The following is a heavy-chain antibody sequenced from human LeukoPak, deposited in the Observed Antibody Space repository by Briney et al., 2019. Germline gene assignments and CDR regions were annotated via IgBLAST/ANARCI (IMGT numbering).Heavy chain of an antibody. CDR1: GFTFSSYA. CDR2: ISGSGGST. Sequence: GGSLRLSCAASGFTFSSYAMSWVRQAPGKGLEWVSAISGSGGSTYYADSVKGRFTISRDNSKNTLYLQMNSLRAEDTAVYYCAKEGRIDSKYYYYYGMDVWGQGTTVTVSS. J-gene: IGHJ6*02. CDR3: AKEGRIDSKYYYYYGMDV. D-gene: IGHD3-10*01. V-gene: IGHV3-23*01.